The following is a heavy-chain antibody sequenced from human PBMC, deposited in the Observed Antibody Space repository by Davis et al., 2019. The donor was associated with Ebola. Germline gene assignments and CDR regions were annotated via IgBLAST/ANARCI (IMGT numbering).Heavy chain of an antibody. Sequence: ASVKVSCKASGYTFVDGYMHWVRQGPGQGLEWMGRINSRSGDTNYAQKLQGRVTMTTDTSPSTAYMELRSRRSDDTAVYYCARDREVTIFGVATPSWFDYWGQGTPVTVSS. CDR3: ARDREVTIFGVATPSWFDY. D-gene: IGHD3-3*01. CDR2: INSRSGDT. V-gene: IGHV1-2*06. J-gene: IGHJ4*02. CDR1: GYTFVDGY.